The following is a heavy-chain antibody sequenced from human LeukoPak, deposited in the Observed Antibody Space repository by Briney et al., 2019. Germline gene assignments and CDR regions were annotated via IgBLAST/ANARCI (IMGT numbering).Heavy chain of an antibody. CDR3: ARDLSVDYGMDV. J-gene: IGHJ6*02. Sequence: SETLSLTCTVSGGSISSGGYYWSWIRQHPGKGLEWIGYIYYSGSTYYNPSLKSRVTISVDTSKNQFSLKLSSVTAADTAVYYCARDLSVDYGMDVWGQGTTVTVSS. CDR1: GGSISSGGYY. CDR2: IYYSGST. V-gene: IGHV4-31*03.